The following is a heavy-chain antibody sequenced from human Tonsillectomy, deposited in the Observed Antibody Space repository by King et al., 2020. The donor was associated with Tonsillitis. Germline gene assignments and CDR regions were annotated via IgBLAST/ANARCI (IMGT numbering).Heavy chain of an antibody. CDR2: IWYDGTNT. CDR1: GFTFSSYN. J-gene: IGHJ4*02. Sequence: VQLVETGGGVVQPGRSLRLSCAASGFTFSSYNMHWVRQAPGKGLEWVAVIWYDGTNTDYADSVKGRFTVSRDNSKNTLFLQMNSLRAEDTAMYYCARVGFSSGHYFEYWGQGTLVTVSS. CDR3: ARVGFSSGHYFEY. D-gene: IGHD6-19*01. V-gene: IGHV3-33*08.